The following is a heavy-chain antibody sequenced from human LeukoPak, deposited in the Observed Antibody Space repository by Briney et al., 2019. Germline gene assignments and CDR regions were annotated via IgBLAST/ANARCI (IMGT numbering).Heavy chain of an antibody. CDR3: ASWGEGALDN. J-gene: IGHJ4*02. Sequence: LPGGSLRLSCVVSKFTFSSYSMNWVRQAPGKGLEWISYISTSTTTIYYANSVKGRFTISRDNAKKSLYLQMNSLRVEDTGVYYCASWGEGALDNWGQGTLVTVSS. CDR2: ISTSTTTI. CDR1: KFTFSSYS. V-gene: IGHV3-48*01. D-gene: IGHD1-26*01.